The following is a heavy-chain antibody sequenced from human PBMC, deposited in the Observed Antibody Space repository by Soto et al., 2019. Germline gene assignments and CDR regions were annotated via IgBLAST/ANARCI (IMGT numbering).Heavy chain of an antibody. J-gene: IGHJ6*02. CDR1: DDFISSYY. Sequence: KPSETLSLTCTVSDDFISSYYWNWIRQPAGKGLEWIGRVSTNGATNYNPSLESRVTMSVDTSKNQFSLKLTSVTAADTAVYFCARADYEILTGSYAMDVWRQGTTVTVSS. CDR2: VSTNGAT. D-gene: IGHD3-9*01. V-gene: IGHV4-4*07. CDR3: ARADYEILTGSYAMDV.